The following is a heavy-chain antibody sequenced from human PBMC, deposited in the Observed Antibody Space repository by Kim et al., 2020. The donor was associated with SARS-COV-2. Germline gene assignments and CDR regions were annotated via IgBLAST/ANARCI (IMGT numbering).Heavy chain of an antibody. J-gene: IGHJ4*02. D-gene: IGHD2-2*03. Sequence: GGSLRLSCAASGFTFSSYAMSWVRQAPGKGLEWVSAISGSGGSTYYADSVKGRFTISRDNSKNTLYLQMNSLRAEDTAVYYCAKPHPRMDSGKGEFAYWGQGTLVTVSS. CDR1: GFTFSSYA. CDR3: AKPHPRMDSGKGEFAY. V-gene: IGHV3-23*01. CDR2: ISGSGGST.